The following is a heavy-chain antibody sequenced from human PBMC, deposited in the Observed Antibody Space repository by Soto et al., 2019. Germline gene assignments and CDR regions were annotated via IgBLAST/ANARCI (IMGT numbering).Heavy chain of an antibody. D-gene: IGHD1-26*01. Sequence: EVQLVESGGGVGQPGGSLRLSCTAAGFTFNTHWMHWVRQAPGKGLVWVSRIYFDGITTNYADSVEGRLTVTRDNAKNTVYLHVNTLRDEDTAVYYCARGGAMGVDYWGQGTLVTVSS. J-gene: IGHJ4*02. CDR1: GFTFNTHW. V-gene: IGHV3-74*01. CDR3: ARGGAMGVDY. CDR2: IYFDGITT.